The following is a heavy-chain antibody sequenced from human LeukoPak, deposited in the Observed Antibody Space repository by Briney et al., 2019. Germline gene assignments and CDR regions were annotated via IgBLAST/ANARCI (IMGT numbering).Heavy chain of an antibody. D-gene: IGHD1-14*01. CDR2: IDWDDDK. Sequence: SGPTLVKPTQTLTLTCTFSGFSLSTSGVGVGWIRQPPGKALEWLARIDWDDDKYYSTSLKTRLTISKDTSKNQVVLTMTNMDTVDTATYYCARIRGSAEFDHWGQGTLVTVSS. CDR3: ARIRGSAEFDH. CDR1: GFSLSTSGVG. J-gene: IGHJ4*02. V-gene: IGHV2-70*11.